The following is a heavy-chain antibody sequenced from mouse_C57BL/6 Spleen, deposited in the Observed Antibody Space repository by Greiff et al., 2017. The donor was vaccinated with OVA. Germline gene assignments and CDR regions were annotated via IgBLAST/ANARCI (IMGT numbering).Heavy chain of an antibody. V-gene: IGHV1-61*01. CDR3: ARRRNAGCSCDS. CDR1: GYTFTSYY. J-gene: IGHJ2*01. CDR2: IYPSDSGT. Sequence: VQLQQPGAELVRPGSSLKLSCKASGYTFTSYYLDWVQQRPGQGLEWIGNIYPSDSGTHYNQKFKDKATLTVDKSSSTAYMQLSSLTSEDSAVYYRARRRNAGCSCDSWGRGTTLTVSS. D-gene: IGHD1-3*01.